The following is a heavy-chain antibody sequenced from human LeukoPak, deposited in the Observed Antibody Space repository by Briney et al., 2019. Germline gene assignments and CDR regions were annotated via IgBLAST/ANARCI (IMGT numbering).Heavy chain of an antibody. CDR3: ARAIARSSWYRPFGFDY. V-gene: IGHV4-38-2*01. CDR2: IYHSGST. Sequence: PSETLSLTCAVSGYSISSGYYWGWIRQPPGKGLEWIGSIYHSGSTYYNPSLKSRVTISVDTSKNQFSLKLSSVTAADTAVYYCARAIARSSWYRPFGFDYWGQGTLVTVSS. CDR1: GYSISSGYY. D-gene: IGHD6-13*01. J-gene: IGHJ4*02.